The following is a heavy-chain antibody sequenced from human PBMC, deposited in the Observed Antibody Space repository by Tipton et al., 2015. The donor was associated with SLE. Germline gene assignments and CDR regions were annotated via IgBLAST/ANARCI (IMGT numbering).Heavy chain of an antibody. J-gene: IGHJ6*03. D-gene: IGHD3-3*01. CDR2: IYNSGIT. CDR1: GDSFSSGSSS. CDR3: ARDRADGGFLEWGYYYYYMDV. Sequence: TLSLTCTVSGDSFSSGSSSWNWVRQPAGKGLEWIGLIYNSGITNYNPSLQSRVTISVDTSKKQFSLKLSSVTAADTAVYYCARDRADGGFLEWGYYYYYMDVWGKGTTVTVSS. V-gene: IGHV4-61*02.